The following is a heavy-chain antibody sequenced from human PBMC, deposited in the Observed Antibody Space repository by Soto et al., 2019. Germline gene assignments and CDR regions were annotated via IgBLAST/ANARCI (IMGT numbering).Heavy chain of an antibody. Sequence: GPGPLEASETLSLTCTVSGGSISSSSYHWGWIRQPPGKGLEWIGSIDYSGTTFYNASLNSRVTISADTSKNQFSLKLSSVTAADTALYYCARRTNTAGGWFDSWGQGALVTVSS. J-gene: IGHJ5*01. CDR3: ARRTNTAGGWFDS. D-gene: IGHD6-13*01. V-gene: IGHV4-39*01. CDR1: GGSISSSSYH. CDR2: IDYSGTT.